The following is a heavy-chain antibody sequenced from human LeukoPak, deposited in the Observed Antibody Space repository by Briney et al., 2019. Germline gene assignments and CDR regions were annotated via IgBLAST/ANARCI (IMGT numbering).Heavy chain of an antibody. CDR2: ISSSGSTI. CDR1: GFTFSSYE. Sequence: GGSLRLSCAASGFTFSSYEMNWVRQAPGKVLEWVSYISSSGSTIYYADSVKGRFTISRDNAKNSLYLQMNSLRAEDTAVYYCAREYSSSSGYGFDYWGQGTLVTVSS. D-gene: IGHD6-6*01. J-gene: IGHJ4*02. V-gene: IGHV3-48*03. CDR3: AREYSSSSGYGFDY.